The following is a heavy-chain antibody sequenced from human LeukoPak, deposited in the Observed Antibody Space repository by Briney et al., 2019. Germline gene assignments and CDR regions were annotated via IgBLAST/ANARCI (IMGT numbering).Heavy chain of an antibody. D-gene: IGHD2-15*01. CDR3: AREGVIVADVNWFDP. CDR1: GYTFTGYY. Sequence: GASVKVSCKASGYTFTGYYMHWVRQAPGQGLEWMGWINPNSGGTNYAQKFQGRVTMTRDTSISTAYMELSRLRSDDTAVYYCAREGVIVADVNWFDPWGQGTLVTVSS. CDR2: INPNSGGT. V-gene: IGHV1-2*02. J-gene: IGHJ5*02.